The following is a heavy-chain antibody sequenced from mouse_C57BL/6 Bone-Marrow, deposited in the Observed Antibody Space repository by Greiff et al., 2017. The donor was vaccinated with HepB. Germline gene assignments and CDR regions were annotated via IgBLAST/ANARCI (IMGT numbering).Heavy chain of an antibody. V-gene: IGHV1-81*01. Sequence: VQLQQSGAELARPGASVKLSCKASGYTFTSYGISWVKQRTGQGLEWIGEIYPRSGNTYYNEKFKGKATLTADKSSSTAYMELRRLTSEDSAVYFCARKITTVVATGDYAMDYWGQGTSVTVSS. D-gene: IGHD1-1*01. CDR2: IYPRSGNT. CDR1: GYTFTSYG. CDR3: ARKITTVVATGDYAMDY. J-gene: IGHJ4*01.